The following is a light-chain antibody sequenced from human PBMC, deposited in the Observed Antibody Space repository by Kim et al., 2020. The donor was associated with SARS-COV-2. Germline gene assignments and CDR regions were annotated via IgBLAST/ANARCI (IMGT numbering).Light chain of an antibody. CDR3: QKYNSAPRT. CDR2: AAS. Sequence: GSVGDRVPITCRASQGISNYLAWYQQKPVKVPKLLIYAASTLQSGVPSRFSGSGSGTDFTLTISSLQPEDVATYYCQKYNSAPRTFGQGTKVEIK. V-gene: IGKV1-27*01. CDR1: QGISNY. J-gene: IGKJ1*01.